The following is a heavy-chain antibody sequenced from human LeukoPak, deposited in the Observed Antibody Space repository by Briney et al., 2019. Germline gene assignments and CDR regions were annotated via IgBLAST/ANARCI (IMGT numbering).Heavy chain of an antibody. Sequence: SQTLSLTCAVSGVSISSGGYSWSWIRQPPGKGLEWIGYIYHSGSTYYNPSLKSRVTISVDRSKNQFSLKLSSVTAADTAVYYCASKLGSYFDYWGQGTLVTVSS. CDR3: ASKLGSYFDY. D-gene: IGHD7-27*01. CDR2: IYHSGST. J-gene: IGHJ4*02. V-gene: IGHV4-30-2*01. CDR1: GVSISSGGYS.